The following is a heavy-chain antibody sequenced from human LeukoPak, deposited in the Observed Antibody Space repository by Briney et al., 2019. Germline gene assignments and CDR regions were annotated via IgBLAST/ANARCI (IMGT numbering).Heavy chain of an antibody. V-gene: IGHV3-7*01. J-gene: IGHJ4*02. CDR1: GFTFSSYW. Sequence: PGGSLRLSCAASGFTFSSYWMSWVRQAPGKGLEWVANIKQDGSEKYYVDSVKGRFTISRDNSKNTLYLQMNSLRAEDTAVYYCTKDRMATIIGEFDYWGQGTLVTVSS. CDR2: IKQDGSEK. D-gene: IGHD5-24*01. CDR3: TKDRMATIIGEFDY.